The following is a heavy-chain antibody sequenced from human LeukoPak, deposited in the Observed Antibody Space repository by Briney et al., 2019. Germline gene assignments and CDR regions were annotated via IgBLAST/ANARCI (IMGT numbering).Heavy chain of an antibody. CDR3: ARGLLDAYTYPAAFDI. Sequence: PSETLSLTCTVSGGSISSYYWSWIRQPPGKGLEWIGYIYYSGSTNYNPSLKSRVTISVDTSKNQFSLKLSSVTAADTAVYYCARGLLDAYTYPAAFDIWGQGTMVTVSS. J-gene: IGHJ3*02. V-gene: IGHV4-59*01. CDR1: GGSISSYY. D-gene: IGHD5-24*01. CDR2: IYYSGST.